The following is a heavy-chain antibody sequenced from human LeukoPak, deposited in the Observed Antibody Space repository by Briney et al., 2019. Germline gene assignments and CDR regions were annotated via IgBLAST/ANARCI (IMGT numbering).Heavy chain of an antibody. D-gene: IGHD6-19*01. CDR2: IYSGGRT. CDR3: ARGFPVVAGNFDY. CDR1: GFTVSGYY. J-gene: IGHJ4*02. V-gene: IGHV3-66*01. Sequence: PGVSLRLSCAASGFTVSGYYMSWVRQAPGKGLEWVSVIYSGGRTYYAGSVKGRFTISRDTSKNTLYIQMNSLRAEDTAVYYCARGFPVVAGNFDYWGQGTLVTVSS.